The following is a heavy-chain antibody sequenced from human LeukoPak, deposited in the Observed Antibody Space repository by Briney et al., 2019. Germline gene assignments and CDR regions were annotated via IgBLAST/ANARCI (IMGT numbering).Heavy chain of an antibody. CDR1: GFIFSNYA. V-gene: IGHV3-30*18. CDR3: AKETGAGIDI. Sequence: GGSLRLSCAASGFIFSNYAMSWVRQAPGKGLEWVAVISYDGTNQYYADSVKGRFTISRDTSNNTLFLQMNNLRPEDTAVYYCAKETGAGIDIWGQGTMVTVSS. J-gene: IGHJ3*02. CDR2: ISYDGTNQ. D-gene: IGHD3-10*01.